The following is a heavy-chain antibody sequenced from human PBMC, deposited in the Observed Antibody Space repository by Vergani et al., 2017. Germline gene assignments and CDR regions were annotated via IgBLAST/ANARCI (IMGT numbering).Heavy chain of an antibody. CDR3: ARDLRTADAFDI. Sequence: EVQLVESGGGLVQPGGSLRLSCAASGFTFSSYSMNWVRQAPGKGLEWVSSISSSSSYIYYADSVKGRFTISRDNAKNTLYLQMNSLRAEDTAVYYCARDLRTADAFDIWGQGTMVTVSS. J-gene: IGHJ3*02. CDR1: GFTFSSYS. CDR2: ISSSSSYI. V-gene: IGHV3-21*04. D-gene: IGHD5-18*01.